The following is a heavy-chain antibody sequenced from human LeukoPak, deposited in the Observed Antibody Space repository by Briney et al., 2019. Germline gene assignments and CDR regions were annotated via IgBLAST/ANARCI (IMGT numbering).Heavy chain of an antibody. J-gene: IGHJ3*02. D-gene: IGHD3-16*01. CDR2: FDPEDGET. V-gene: IGHV1-24*01. CDR1: GYILSKLS. Sequence: ASVKVSCNVSGYILSKLSMHWVRQAPGKGLEWMGGFDPEDGETIYAQKFQGRVTMTDDISTDIAYMDLSSLRSEDTAVYYCTTGLRNAFDIWGQGTMVTVSS. CDR3: TTGLRNAFDI.